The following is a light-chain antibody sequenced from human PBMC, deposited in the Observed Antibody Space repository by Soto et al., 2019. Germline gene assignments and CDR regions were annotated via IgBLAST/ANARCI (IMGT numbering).Light chain of an antibody. CDR1: QSFSSTY. CDR3: QQYGSSPGIT. Sequence: EIVLTQSPGTLSLSPGERATLSCRASQSFSSTYLAWYQHKPGQAPRLLIYGASSRATGIPDRFSGSGSGTDFTLTISRLEPEDFAVYYCQQYGSSPGITFGQGTRLEIK. V-gene: IGKV3-20*01. J-gene: IGKJ5*01. CDR2: GAS.